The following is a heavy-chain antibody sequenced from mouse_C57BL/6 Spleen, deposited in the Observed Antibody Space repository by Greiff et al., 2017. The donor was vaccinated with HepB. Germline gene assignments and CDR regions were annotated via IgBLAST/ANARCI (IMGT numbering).Heavy chain of an antibody. D-gene: IGHD2-4*01. CDR3: ARPLYYDYGFAY. V-gene: IGHV5-17*01. Sequence: EVQVVESGGGLVKPGGSLKLSCAASGFTFSDYGMHWVRQAPEKGLEWVAYISSGSSTIYYADTVKGRFTISRDNAKNTLFLQMTSLRSEDTAMYYCARPLYYDYGFAYWGQGTLVTVSA. CDR2: ISSGSSTI. J-gene: IGHJ3*01. CDR1: GFTFSDYG.